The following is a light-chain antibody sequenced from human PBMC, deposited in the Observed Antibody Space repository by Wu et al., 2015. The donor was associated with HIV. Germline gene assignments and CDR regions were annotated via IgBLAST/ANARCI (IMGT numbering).Light chain of an antibody. V-gene: IGKV1-17*03. CDR2: GAS. CDR3: LQHKTXPPT. CDR1: QDISTF. Sequence: DIQMTQSPSAMSASVGDRVAITCRANQDISTFLAWFQQRPGSVPERLIHGASNLDSGVPSRFTASGSGTEFTLTINSLQPEDFATYFCLQHKTXPPTFGGGTRVEIK. J-gene: IGKJ4*01.